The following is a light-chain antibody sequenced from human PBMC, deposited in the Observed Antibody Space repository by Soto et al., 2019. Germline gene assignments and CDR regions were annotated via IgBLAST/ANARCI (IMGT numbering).Light chain of an antibody. Sequence: EIVLTQSPGTLSLSPGESATLSCRASQSVSSAYLAWYQHKPGQPPTLLIYAASSRVTGIPDRFSGSGSGTDFTLTISRLEPEDFAVYYCQQYGSSSTWTFGPGTKVEIK. V-gene: IGKV3-20*01. CDR1: QSVSSAY. CDR2: AAS. CDR3: QQYGSSSTWT. J-gene: IGKJ1*01.